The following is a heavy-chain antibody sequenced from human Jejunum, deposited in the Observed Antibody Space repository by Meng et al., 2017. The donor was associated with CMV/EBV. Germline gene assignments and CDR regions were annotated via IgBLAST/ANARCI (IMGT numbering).Heavy chain of an antibody. CDR1: FTFSSYG. Sequence: FTFSSYGMHWVRQAPGKGLEWVECVWDDGNNKYYADSVKGRFTISRDNSKNTLYLEMNSLRAEDTAVYYCVKAGAYDTSGYYYYLDYWGQGTLVTVSS. V-gene: IGHV3-33*06. D-gene: IGHD3-22*01. CDR2: VWDDGNNK. J-gene: IGHJ4*02. CDR3: VKAGAYDTSGYYYYLDY.